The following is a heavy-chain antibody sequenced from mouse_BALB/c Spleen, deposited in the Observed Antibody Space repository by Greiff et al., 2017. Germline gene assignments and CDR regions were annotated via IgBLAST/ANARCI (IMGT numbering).Heavy chain of an antibody. Sequence: EVKLMESGGGLVQPGGSRKLSCAASGFTFSSYAMSWVRQTPEKRLEWVASISSGGSTYYPDSVKGRFTISRDNARNILYLQMSSLRSEDTAMYYCASYGSSLPWFAYWGQGTLVTVSA. J-gene: IGHJ3*01. V-gene: IGHV5-6-5*01. D-gene: IGHD1-1*01. CDR3: ASYGSSLPWFAY. CDR1: GFTFSSYA. CDR2: ISSGGST.